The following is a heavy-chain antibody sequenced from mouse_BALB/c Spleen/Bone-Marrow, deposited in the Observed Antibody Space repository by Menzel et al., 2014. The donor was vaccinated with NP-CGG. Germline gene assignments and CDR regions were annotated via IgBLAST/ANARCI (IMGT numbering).Heavy chain of an antibody. Sequence: EVKLVESGPDLVKPSQSLSLTCTVTGYSIXSGYSWHWIRQFPVNKLEWMGYIRYSGSTNYNPSLKSRISIARDTSKNHFFLQLNSVTTEDTATYYCARRGDYYGNYADYWGQGTSVTVSS. D-gene: IGHD2-1*01. CDR1: GYSIXSGYS. CDR2: IRYSGST. J-gene: IGHJ4*01. CDR3: ARRGDYYGNYADY. V-gene: IGHV3-1*02.